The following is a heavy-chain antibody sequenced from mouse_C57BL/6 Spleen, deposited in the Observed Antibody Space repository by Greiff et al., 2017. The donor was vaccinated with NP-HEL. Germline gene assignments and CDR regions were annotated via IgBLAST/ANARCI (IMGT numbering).Heavy chain of an antibody. J-gene: IGHJ2*01. CDR3: ARFTVPYYFDY. CDR1: GYTFTDYY. Sequence: LVEPGASVKISCKASGYTFTDYYMNWVKQSHGKSLEWIGDINPNNGGTSYNQKFKGKATLTVDKSSSTAYMELRSLTSEDSAVYYCARFTVPYYFDYWGQGTTLTVSS. CDR2: INPNNGGT. D-gene: IGHD1-1*01. V-gene: IGHV1-26*01.